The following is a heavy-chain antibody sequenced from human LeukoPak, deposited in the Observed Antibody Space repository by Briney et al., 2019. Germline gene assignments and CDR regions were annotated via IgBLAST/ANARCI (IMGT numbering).Heavy chain of an antibody. J-gene: IGHJ6*02. Sequence: ASVKVSCKASGYTFTSYGISWVRQAPGQGLEWMGWISAYNGNTSYAQKLQGRVTMTTDTSTSTAYMELRSLRSDDTAVYYCAREGRDDFWSGYPTAYYYYGMDVWGQGTTVTVSS. CDR1: GYTFTSYG. V-gene: IGHV1-18*01. CDR3: AREGRDDFWSGYPTAYYYYGMDV. CDR2: ISAYNGNT. D-gene: IGHD3-3*01.